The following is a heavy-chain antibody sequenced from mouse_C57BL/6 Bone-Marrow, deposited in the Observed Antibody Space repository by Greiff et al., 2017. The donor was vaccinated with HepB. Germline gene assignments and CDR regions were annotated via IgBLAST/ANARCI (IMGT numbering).Heavy chain of an antibody. V-gene: IGHV1-54*01. CDR1: GYAFTNYL. D-gene: IGHD2-2*01. J-gene: IGHJ2*01. CDR2: INPGSGGT. CDR3: ASAMVSGY. Sequence: QVQLQQSGAELVRPGTSVKVSCKASGYAFTNYLIEWVKQRPGQGLEWIGVINPGSGGTNYNEKFKGKATLTADKSSSTAYMQLSSLTSEDSAVYFCASAMVSGYWGQGTTLTVSS.